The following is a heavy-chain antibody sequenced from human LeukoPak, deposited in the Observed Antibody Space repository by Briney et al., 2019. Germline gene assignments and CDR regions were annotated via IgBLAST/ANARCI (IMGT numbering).Heavy chain of an antibody. CDR3: AREDFEGSGTPSGAFDI. J-gene: IGHJ3*02. Sequence: SETLSLTCTVSGGSISSYYWSWIRQPPGKGLEWIGYIYYSGSPNYNPSLKSRVTLSVDTSKNQFSLKLSSVTAADTAVYYCAREDFEGSGTPSGAFDIWGQGTMVTVSS. V-gene: IGHV4-59*01. D-gene: IGHD3-10*01. CDR1: GGSISSYY. CDR2: IYYSGSP.